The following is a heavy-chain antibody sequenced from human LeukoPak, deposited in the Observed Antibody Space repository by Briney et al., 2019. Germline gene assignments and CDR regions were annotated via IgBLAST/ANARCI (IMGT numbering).Heavy chain of an antibody. D-gene: IGHD3-10*01. CDR2: ISGSGGST. Sequence: PGGSLRLSCAASGFTFSSYGMSWVRQAPGKGLEWVSAISGSGGSTYYADSVKGRFTISRDNSKNTLYLQMNSLRAEDTAVYYCAKKQHYYGSGSYHYWGQGTLVTVSS. V-gene: IGHV3-23*01. CDR1: GFTFSSYG. J-gene: IGHJ4*02. CDR3: AKKQHYYGSGSYHY.